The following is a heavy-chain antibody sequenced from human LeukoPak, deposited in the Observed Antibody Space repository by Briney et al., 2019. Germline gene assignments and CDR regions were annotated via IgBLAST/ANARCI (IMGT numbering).Heavy chain of an antibody. D-gene: IGHD3-22*01. CDR2: INPNSGGT. CDR1: GYTFTGYY. CDR3: ARDWGYYYDSSGRHDAFDI. V-gene: IGHV1-2*02. Sequence: GASAKVSCKASGYTFTGYYMHWVRQAPGQGLEWMGWINPNSGGTNYAQKFQGRVTMTTDTSTSTAYMELRSLRSDDTAVYYCARDWGYYYDSSGRHDAFDIWGQGTMVTVSS. J-gene: IGHJ3*02.